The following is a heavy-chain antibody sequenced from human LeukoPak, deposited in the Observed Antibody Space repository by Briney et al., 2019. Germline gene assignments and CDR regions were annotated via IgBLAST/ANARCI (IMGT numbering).Heavy chain of an antibody. CDR1: GFTFSSYG. V-gene: IGHV3-30*03. J-gene: IGHJ4*02. CDR3: ARDNGDSYYLDY. Sequence: GGSLRLSCTVSGFTFSSYGMHWVRQAPGKGLEWVAVISYDGSNRYFGDSVKGRFTISRDNAKNSLYLQMNSLRAEDTAVYYCARDNGDSYYLDYWGQGALVTVSS. CDR2: ISYDGSNR. D-gene: IGHD4-17*01.